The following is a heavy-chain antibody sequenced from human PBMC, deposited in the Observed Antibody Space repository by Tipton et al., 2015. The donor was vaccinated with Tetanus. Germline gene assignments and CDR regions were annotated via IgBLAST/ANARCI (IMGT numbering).Heavy chain of an antibody. V-gene: IGHV5-51*01. CDR3: ARHRAGTFASWFDP. J-gene: IGHJ5*02. CDR2: IYPGDSDT. CDR1: GYSFNNFW. D-gene: IGHD2/OR15-2a*01. Sequence: QLVQSRAELRKPGESLKISCKGSGYSFNNFWIGWVRQKPGKGLEWMGIIYPGDSDTRYSPSFQGHVTISADRSNSTAYLQWSSLKASDTAMYYCARHRAGTFASWFDPWGQGTLVTVSS.